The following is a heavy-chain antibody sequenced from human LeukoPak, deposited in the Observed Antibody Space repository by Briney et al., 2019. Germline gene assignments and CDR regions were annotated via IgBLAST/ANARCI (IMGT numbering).Heavy chain of an antibody. CDR3: ARVRSPIAARHFDY. D-gene: IGHD6-6*01. V-gene: IGHV4-34*01. CDR2: INHSGST. J-gene: IGHJ4*02. CDR1: GGSFSGYY. Sequence: SETLSLTCAVYGGSFSGYYWSWIRQPPGKGLEWIGEINHSGSTNYNPSLKSRVTISVDTSENQFSLKLSSVTAADTAVYYCARVRSPIAARHFDYWGQGTLVTVSS.